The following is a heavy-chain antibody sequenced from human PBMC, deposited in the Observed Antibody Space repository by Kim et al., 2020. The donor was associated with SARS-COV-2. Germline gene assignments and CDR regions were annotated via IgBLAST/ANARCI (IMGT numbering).Heavy chain of an antibody. CDR2: FNPGGGTT. Sequence: ASVNVSCKASGYTFTRHFVHWLRQARAQGVAWMGMFNPGGGTTSYAQKFQDRVTMTREGSTSTVYMEVRSLSSEDRAVYFCSVPASYCGGDCYNLDFWGQ. CDR3: SVPASYCGGDCYNLDF. V-gene: IGHV1-46*01. D-gene: IGHD2-21*01. CDR1: GYTFTRHF. J-gene: IGHJ4*02.